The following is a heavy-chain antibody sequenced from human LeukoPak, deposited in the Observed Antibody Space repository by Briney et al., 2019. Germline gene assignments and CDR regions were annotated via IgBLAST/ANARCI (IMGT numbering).Heavy chain of an antibody. D-gene: IGHD3-9*01. Sequence: PSETLSLTCTVSDGSISGSSYYWGWIRQPPGKGLEWIGSIYYSGSTYYNPSLKSRVTISVDTSKNQFSLKLSSVTAADTAVYYCARQERVLRYFDWSGNWFDPWGQGTLVTVSS. J-gene: IGHJ5*02. V-gene: IGHV4-39*01. CDR2: IYYSGST. CDR3: ARQERVLRYFDWSGNWFDP. CDR1: DGSISGSSYY.